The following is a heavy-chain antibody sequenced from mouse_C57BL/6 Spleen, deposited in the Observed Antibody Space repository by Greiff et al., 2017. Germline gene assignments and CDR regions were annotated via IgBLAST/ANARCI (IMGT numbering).Heavy chain of an antibody. V-gene: IGHV5-17*01. CDR2: ISSGSSTI. D-gene: IGHD2-3*01. J-gene: IGHJ3*01. CDR1: GFTFSDYG. Sequence: EVKLMESGGGLVKPGGSLKLSCAASGFTFSDYGMHWVRQAPEKGLEWVAYISSGSSTIYYADTVKGRFTISRDNAKNTLFLQMTSLRSEDTAMYYCARGSIYDGYYGAYWGQGTLVTVSA. CDR3: ARGSIYDGYYGAY.